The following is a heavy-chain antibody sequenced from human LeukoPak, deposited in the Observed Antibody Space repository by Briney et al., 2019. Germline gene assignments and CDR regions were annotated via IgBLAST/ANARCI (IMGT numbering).Heavy chain of an antibody. Sequence: GGSLRLSCEASGFMLNVYYMSWFRLAPGKGLEGIGYISPTGSYTTYADSVRGRFTISRDNAKNILFLQMNDLRTEDTAVYYCARKLGGTQCGGDCFFDHWGQGTRVAVSS. V-gene: IGHV3-11*03. CDR2: ISPTGSYT. J-gene: IGHJ4*02. CDR1: GFMLNVYY. CDR3: ARKLGGTQCGGDCFFDH. D-gene: IGHD2-21*02.